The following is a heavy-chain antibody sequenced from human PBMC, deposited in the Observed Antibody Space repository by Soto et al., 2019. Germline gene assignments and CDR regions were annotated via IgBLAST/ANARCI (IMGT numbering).Heavy chain of an antibody. CDR1: GGSFSGYY. CDR3: ARCQCTNGVCDAFDI. CDR2: INHSGST. V-gene: IGHV4-34*01. Sequence: TLSLTCAVYGGSFSGYYWSWIRQPPGKGLEWIGEINHSGSTNYNPSLKSQVTISVDTSKNQFSLKLSSVTAADTAVYYCARCQCTNGVCDAFDIWGQGTMVTVSS. D-gene: IGHD2-8*01. J-gene: IGHJ3*02.